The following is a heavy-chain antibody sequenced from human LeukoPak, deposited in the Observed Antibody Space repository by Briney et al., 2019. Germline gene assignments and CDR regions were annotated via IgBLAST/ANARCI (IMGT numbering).Heavy chain of an antibody. Sequence: DPGGSLRLSCTASGFTFGDYTMNWVRQAPGKGLEWVGFIRSKAYGGTTEYAATVKGRLTISRDDSKSIAYLQMNSLKTEDTAVYYCNRDPGGTYSGYNFLDYWGQGTLVTVSS. CDR1: GFTFGDYT. J-gene: IGHJ4*02. D-gene: IGHD5-12*01. V-gene: IGHV3-49*04. CDR3: NRDPGGTYSGYNFLDY. CDR2: IRSKAYGGTT.